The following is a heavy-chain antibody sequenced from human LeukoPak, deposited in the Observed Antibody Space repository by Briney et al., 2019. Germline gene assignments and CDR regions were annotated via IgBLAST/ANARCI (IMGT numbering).Heavy chain of an antibody. CDR2: TSTTSTYI. CDR1: GFTFSSYS. Sequence: PGGSLRLSCAASGFTFSSYSVNWVRQATGKGLEWVSSTSTTSTYIYYADSVKGRFTISRDNAKSSLYLQMNSLRAEDTAVYYCARDVHSDYDYYAMDVWGQGTTVTVSS. CDR3: ARDVHSDYDYYAMDV. V-gene: IGHV3-21*01. J-gene: IGHJ6*02. D-gene: IGHD4-11*01.